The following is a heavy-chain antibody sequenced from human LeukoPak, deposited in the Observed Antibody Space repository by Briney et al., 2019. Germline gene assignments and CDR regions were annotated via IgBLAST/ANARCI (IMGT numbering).Heavy chain of an antibody. D-gene: IGHD6-19*01. J-gene: IGHJ3*02. Sequence: GGSLRLSCAASGFTFSTYWMHWVRQAPGKGLVWVSRINSDGSRTTYADSVKGRFTISRDNAKNTLYLQMNSLRTEDTAVYYCARPEAQYSSGLDGFDIWGQGTMVTVSS. V-gene: IGHV3-74*01. CDR3: ARPEAQYSSGLDGFDI. CDR1: GFTFSTYW. CDR2: INSDGSRT.